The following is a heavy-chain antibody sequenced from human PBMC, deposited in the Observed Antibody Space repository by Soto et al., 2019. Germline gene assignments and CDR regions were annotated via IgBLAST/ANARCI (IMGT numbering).Heavy chain of an antibody. Sequence: KISCKGSGYTFTSYYMHWVRQAPGQGLEWMGIINPSGGSTSYAQKFQGRVTMTRDTSTSTVYMELSSLRSEDTAVYYCARDGDSSSRNDAFDIWGQGTMVTVSS. D-gene: IGHD6-6*01. CDR3: ARDGDSSSRNDAFDI. J-gene: IGHJ3*02. CDR1: GYTFTSYY. V-gene: IGHV1-46*01. CDR2: INPSGGST.